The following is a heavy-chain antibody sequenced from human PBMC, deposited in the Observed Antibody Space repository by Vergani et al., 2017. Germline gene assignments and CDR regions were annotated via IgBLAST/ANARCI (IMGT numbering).Heavy chain of an antibody. Sequence: EVQLVESGGVVVQPGGSLRLSCAASGFTFKNNTMTWVRQSPGKGLEWVSSITSTGATINYADSVKGRFTISRDNAKKFLYLQMNNLRAEDTALYYCASRVSAGGGLDTWGQGTLVTVS. CDR3: ASRVSAGGGLDT. CDR2: ITSTGATI. V-gene: IGHV3-48*04. J-gene: IGHJ5*02. D-gene: IGHD2-15*01. CDR1: GFTFKNNT.